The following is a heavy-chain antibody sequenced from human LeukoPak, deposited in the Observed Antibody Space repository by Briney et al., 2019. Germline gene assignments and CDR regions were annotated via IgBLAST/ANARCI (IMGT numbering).Heavy chain of an antibody. CDR3: ASESGRYYYYGVDV. J-gene: IGHJ6*02. CDR2: ISNNGAT. Sequence: PSETLSLTCTVSGGSISSYYWSWIRQPPGKGLEWIGYISNNGATNYNPSLKSRVTISVDTSKNQFSLKLNSMTAADTAVYYCASESGRYYYYGVDVWGQGTTVTVSS. D-gene: IGHD1-26*01. V-gene: IGHV4-59*01. CDR1: GGSISSYY.